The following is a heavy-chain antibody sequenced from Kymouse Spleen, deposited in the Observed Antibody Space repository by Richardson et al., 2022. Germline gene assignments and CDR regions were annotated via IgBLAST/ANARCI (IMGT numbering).Heavy chain of an antibody. CDR1: GFTFSSYS. J-gene: IGHJ4*02. D-gene: IGHD2-8*01. Sequence: EVQLVESGGGLVQPGGSLRLSCAASGFTFSSYSMNWVRQAPGKGLEWVSYISSSSSTIYYADSVKGRFTISRDNAKNSLYLQMNSLRDEDTAVYYCARDPYCTNGVCYPPFDYWGQGTLVTVSS. CDR2: ISSSSSTI. CDR3: ARDPYCTNGVCYPPFDY. V-gene: IGHV3-48*02.